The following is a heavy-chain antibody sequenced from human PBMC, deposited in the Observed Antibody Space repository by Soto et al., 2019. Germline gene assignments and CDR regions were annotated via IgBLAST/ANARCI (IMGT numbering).Heavy chain of an antibody. D-gene: IGHD3-10*01. CDR3: ARDNTMVRGVIFGYYGLDV. CDR1: GFTFSSYS. Sequence: PGGSLRLSCAASGFTFSSYSMNWVRQAPGKGLEWVSSISSSSSYIYYADSVKGRFTISRDNAKNSLYLQMNSLRAEDTAVYYCARDNTMVRGVIFGYYGLDVWAQGTTVTLSS. CDR2: ISSSSSYI. V-gene: IGHV3-21*01. J-gene: IGHJ6*01.